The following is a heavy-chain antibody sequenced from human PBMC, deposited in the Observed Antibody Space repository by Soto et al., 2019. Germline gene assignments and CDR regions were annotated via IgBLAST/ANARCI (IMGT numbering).Heavy chain of an antibody. J-gene: IGHJ4*02. CDR3: ARDSHGGSYQDY. D-gene: IGHD1-26*01. CDR2: IIPIFGTA. Sequence: QVQLVQSGAEVKKPGSSVKVSCKTSGGTFSSYAISWVRQAPGQGLEWMGGIIPIFGTANYAQKFQGRVTITADDSTSTAYMELSSMRSEDTAVYYCARDSHGGSYQDYWGQGTLVTVSS. V-gene: IGHV1-69*01. CDR1: GGTFSSYA.